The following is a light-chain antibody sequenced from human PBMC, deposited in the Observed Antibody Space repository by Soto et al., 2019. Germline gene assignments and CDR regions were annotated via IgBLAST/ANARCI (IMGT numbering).Light chain of an antibody. CDR3: CSYAGSSIWV. J-gene: IGLJ3*02. V-gene: IGLV2-23*02. Sequence: SALTQPASVSGSPGQSITLSCTGTSSDVGTYDLVSWFQQHPGKAPKLIIYAVTKRPSGVSDRFSGSKSGNTASLTISGLQAEDEANYYCCSYAGSSIWVFGGGTKLTVL. CDR1: SSDVGTYDL. CDR2: AVT.